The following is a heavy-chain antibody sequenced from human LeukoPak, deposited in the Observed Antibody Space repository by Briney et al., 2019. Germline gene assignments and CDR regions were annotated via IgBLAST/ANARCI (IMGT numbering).Heavy chain of an antibody. CDR2: ISAYNGNT. V-gene: IGHV1-18*01. CDR1: DYTFTSYG. Sequence: ASVKVSCKASDYTFTSYGISWVRQAPGQGLEWMGWISAYNGNTNYAQKLQGRVTMTTDTSTSTAYMELRSLRSDDTAVYYCASVAAAGSGFDYWGQGTLVTVSS. CDR3: ASVAAAGSGFDY. D-gene: IGHD6-13*01. J-gene: IGHJ4*02.